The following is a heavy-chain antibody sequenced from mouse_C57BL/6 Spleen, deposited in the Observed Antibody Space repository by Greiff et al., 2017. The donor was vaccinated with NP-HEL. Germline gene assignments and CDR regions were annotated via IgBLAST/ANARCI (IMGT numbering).Heavy chain of an antibody. Sequence: DVKLVESGGGLVKPGGSLKLSCAASGFTFSDYGMHWVRQAPEKGLEWVAYISSGSSTIYYADTVKGRFTISRDNAKNTLFLQMTSLRSEDTAMYYCARSPSYYGSSYAMDYWGQGTSVTVSS. D-gene: IGHD1-1*01. CDR2: ISSGSSTI. J-gene: IGHJ4*01. V-gene: IGHV5-17*01. CDR1: GFTFSDYG. CDR3: ARSPSYYGSSYAMDY.